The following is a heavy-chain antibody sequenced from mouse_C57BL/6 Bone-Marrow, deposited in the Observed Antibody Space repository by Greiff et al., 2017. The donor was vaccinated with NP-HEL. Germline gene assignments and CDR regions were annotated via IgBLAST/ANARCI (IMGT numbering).Heavy chain of an antibody. J-gene: IGHJ4*01. CDR2: INSAGGST. CDR3: ARHGRGGAMDY. CDR1: EYEFPSHD. Sequence: EVQGVESGGGLVQPGESLTLSCESNEYEFPSHDMSWVRKTPEKRLELVAAINSAGGSTYYPAPMQGRFIISRDNTKKTVYLQMSSRRSEDTALYYCARHGRGGAMDYWGQGTSVTVSS. V-gene: IGHV5-2*01.